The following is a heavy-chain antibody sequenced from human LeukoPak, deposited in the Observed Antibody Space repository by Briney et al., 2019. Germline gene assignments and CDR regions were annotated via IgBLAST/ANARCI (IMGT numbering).Heavy chain of an antibody. Sequence: GSLRLSCAASGFTFSSYAMHWVRQAPGKGLEWVAIISHDGSSKYSADSVKGRFTLSRDNTKNTLYLQMNSLRVEDTAVYYCARGGYGNCFDYWGQGTLVTVSS. CDR2: ISHDGSSK. CDR3: ARGGYGNCFDY. D-gene: IGHD5-18*01. CDR1: GFTFSSYA. V-gene: IGHV3-30-3*01. J-gene: IGHJ4*02.